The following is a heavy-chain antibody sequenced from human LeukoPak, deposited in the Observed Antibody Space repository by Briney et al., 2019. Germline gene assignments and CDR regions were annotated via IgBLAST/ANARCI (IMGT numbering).Heavy chain of an antibody. V-gene: IGHV3-74*01. CDR2: INSDGSST. CDR3: ARSAAAGFSYYSYYLDV. CDR1: GFTFSSYW. D-gene: IGHD6-13*01. J-gene: IGHJ6*03. Sequence: GGSLRLSCVASGFTFSSYWMHWVRQAPGKGLVWVSRINSDGSSTTYADSVKGRFTISRDNAKNTLYLQMTSLRAEDTAVYYCARSAAAGFSYYSYYLDVWGKGTTVTIFS.